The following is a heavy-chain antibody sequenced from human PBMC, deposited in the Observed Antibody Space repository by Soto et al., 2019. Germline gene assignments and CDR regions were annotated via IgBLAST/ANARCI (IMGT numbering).Heavy chain of an antibody. V-gene: IGHV2-5*02. D-gene: IGHD6-13*01. Sequence: QITLKESGPTLVKPTQTLTLTCTFSGFSLSTSGVGVGWIRQPPGKALEWLALIYWDDDKRYSPSLKSRLTIXKXTXXNHELLTMTNMDPVDTATYYCAHRTAERDKYYFDYWGQGTLVAVSS. CDR2: IYWDDDK. CDR3: AHRTAERDKYYFDY. J-gene: IGHJ4*02. CDR1: GFSLSTSGVG.